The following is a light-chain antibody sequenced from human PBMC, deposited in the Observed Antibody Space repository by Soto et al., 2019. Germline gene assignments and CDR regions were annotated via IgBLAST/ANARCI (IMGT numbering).Light chain of an antibody. V-gene: IGLV4-69*01. J-gene: IGLJ2*01. CDR1: SGHSNYA. CDR2: LNSDGSH. CDR3: QTWGSGIVV. Sequence: QSVLTQSPSASASLGASVKSTCTLSSGHSNYAIAWHQQQSEKGPRYLMKLNSDGSHSKGDGIPDRFSGSSSGAERYLTISSLQSEDEADYYCQTWGSGIVVFGGATKLTVL.